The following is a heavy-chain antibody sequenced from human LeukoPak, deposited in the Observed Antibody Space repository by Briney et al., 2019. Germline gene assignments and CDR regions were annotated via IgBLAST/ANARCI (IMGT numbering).Heavy chain of an antibody. D-gene: IGHD1-26*01. CDR3: ARDYRGGNYRNPFDY. CDR2: INAGNGNT. J-gene: IGHJ4*02. V-gene: IGHV1-3*01. CDR1: GYTFTSYA. Sequence: GASVKVSCKASGYTFTSYAMHWVRQAPGQRLEWMEWINAGNGNTKYSQKFQGRVTITRDTSASTAYMELSSLRSEDTAVYYCARDYRGGNYRNPFDYWGQETLVTVSS.